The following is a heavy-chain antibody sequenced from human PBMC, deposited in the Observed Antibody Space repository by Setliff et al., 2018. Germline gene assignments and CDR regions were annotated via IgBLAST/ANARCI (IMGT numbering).Heavy chain of an antibody. CDR1: GYSFTSYG. D-gene: IGHD3-3*01. CDR2: ITTYNDNT. V-gene: IGHV1-18*01. Sequence: ASVKVSCKTSGYSFTSYGISWVRLAPGQGLEWMGHITTYNDNTKYAQKFQGRITVTTDLSTSTAYLDLRSLRSDDTAVYYCVRDSRITVLGVDNYHYMDVWGRGTTVTVSS. J-gene: IGHJ6*03. CDR3: VRDSRITVLGVDNYHYMDV.